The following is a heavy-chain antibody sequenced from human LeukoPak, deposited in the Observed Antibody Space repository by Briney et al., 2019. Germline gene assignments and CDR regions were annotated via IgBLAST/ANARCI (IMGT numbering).Heavy chain of an antibody. Sequence: SETLSLTCTVSGGSISSYYWSWIRQPHGKGLEWIGYIYYSGSTNYNPSLKSRVTISVDTSKNQFSLKLSSVTAADTAVYYCARGGYYYDSSGYSNDAFDIWGQGTMVTVSS. CDR3: ARGGYYYDSSGYSNDAFDI. CDR2: IYYSGST. CDR1: GGSISSYY. J-gene: IGHJ3*02. D-gene: IGHD3-22*01. V-gene: IGHV4-59*01.